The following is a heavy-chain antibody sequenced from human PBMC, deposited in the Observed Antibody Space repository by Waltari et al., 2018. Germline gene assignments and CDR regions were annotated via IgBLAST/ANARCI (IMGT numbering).Heavy chain of an antibody. V-gene: IGHV1-18*01. J-gene: IGHJ6*02. D-gene: IGHD1-1*01. Sequence: GVKKPGASVKVSCKASGYTFTSYGISWVRQAPGQGLEWMGWISAYNGNTNYAQKLQGRVTMTTDTSTSTAYMELRSLRSDDTAVYYCARVATRWNPRGGYYYYYGMDVWGQGTTVTVSS. CDR3: ARVATRWNPRGGYYYYYGMDV. CDR2: ISAYNGNT. CDR1: GYTFTSYG.